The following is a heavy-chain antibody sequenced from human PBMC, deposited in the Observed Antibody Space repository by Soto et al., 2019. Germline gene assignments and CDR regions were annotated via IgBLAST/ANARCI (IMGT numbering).Heavy chain of an antibody. CDR3: ARTRSGSYL. J-gene: IGHJ5*02. Sequence: QVQLVQSGAEVKKPGASVKVACRASGYTFTSFDINWVRQATGQGLEWMGRMNPSSGNTDYAQKFQGRVIMTRDTPINTAYMELSSPRSEDTAVYYCARTRSGSYLWGQGTLVTVSS. CDR1: GYTFTSFD. V-gene: IGHV1-8*01. D-gene: IGHD3-10*01. CDR2: MNPSSGNT.